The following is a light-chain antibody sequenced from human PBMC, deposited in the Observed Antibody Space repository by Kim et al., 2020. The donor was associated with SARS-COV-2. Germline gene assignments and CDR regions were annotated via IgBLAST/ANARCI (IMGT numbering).Light chain of an antibody. J-gene: IGKJ1*01. Sequence: DIQMTQSPSSLSASIGDRVTITCRASQGISSWLAWYQQKPEKAPKCLIYAASSLQSGVPSRFSGSGSGTDFTLTISSLQPEDFATYSGQQYDSYPRTFGQGTRVDIK. CDR2: AAS. CDR1: QGISSW. V-gene: IGKV1D-16*01. CDR3: QQYDSYPRT.